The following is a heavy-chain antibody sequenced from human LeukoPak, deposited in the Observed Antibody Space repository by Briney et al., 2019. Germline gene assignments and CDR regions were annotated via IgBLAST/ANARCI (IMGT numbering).Heavy chain of an antibody. J-gene: IGHJ4*02. Sequence: GGSLRLSCAPSGFTVSSNYMSWVRQPPGKGLEWVSVIYSGGSTYYADSVKGRFTISRDNSKNTLYLQMNSLRAEDTAVYYCARDGSGSLKYYFDYWGQGTLVTVSS. CDR1: GFTVSSNY. V-gene: IGHV3-66*01. CDR3: ARDGSGSLKYYFDY. CDR2: IYSGGST. D-gene: IGHD1-26*01.